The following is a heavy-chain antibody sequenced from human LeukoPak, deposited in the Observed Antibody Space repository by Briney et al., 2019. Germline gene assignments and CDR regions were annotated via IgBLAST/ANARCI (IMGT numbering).Heavy chain of an antibody. CDR1: GFTFSSYA. V-gene: IGHV3-21*06. J-gene: IGHJ4*02. D-gene: IGHD6-13*01. CDR3: ARGITGYSSSSIGH. Sequence: KPGRSLRLSCAASGFTFSSYAMHWVRQAPGKGLEWVSSIGNSGHSLYYADSVKGRFTISRDNAKNSLYLQMNSLRAEDTAVYYCARGITGYSSSSIGHWGQGTLVTVSS. CDR2: IGNSGHSL.